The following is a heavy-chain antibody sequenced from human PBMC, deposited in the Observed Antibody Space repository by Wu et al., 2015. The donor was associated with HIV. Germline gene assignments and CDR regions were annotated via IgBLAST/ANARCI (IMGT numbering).Heavy chain of an antibody. D-gene: IGHD3-10*01. CDR3: ARDRESITMVRGVISNHMTFDI. CDR2: INPNSGGT. V-gene: IGHV1-2*02. Sequence: QVQLVQSGAEVKKPGASVKVSCKASGYTFTGYYMHWVRQAPGQGLEWMGWINPNSGGTNYAQKFQGRVTMTRDTSISTAYMELSRLRSDDTAVYYCARDRESITMVRGVISNHMTFDIWGQGDNGHRRLQ. J-gene: IGHJ3*02. CDR1: GYTFTGYY.